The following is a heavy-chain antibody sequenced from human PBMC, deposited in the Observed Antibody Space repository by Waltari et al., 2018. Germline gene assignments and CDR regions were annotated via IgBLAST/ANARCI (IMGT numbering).Heavy chain of an antibody. Sequence: EVQLVGSGGGLVQPGGSLRLSCAASGFTFTSYWMYWARQAPGKGLVYVSRINNDGSGTTYTDSVKGRFTVSRDNAKNTLYLQMNSLGVQDTARYYCARGGAYHAFDIWGQGTLVTVSS. D-gene: IGHD2-2*01. CDR1: GFTFTSYW. J-gene: IGHJ3*02. CDR2: INNDGSGT. CDR3: ARGGAYHAFDI. V-gene: IGHV3-74*01.